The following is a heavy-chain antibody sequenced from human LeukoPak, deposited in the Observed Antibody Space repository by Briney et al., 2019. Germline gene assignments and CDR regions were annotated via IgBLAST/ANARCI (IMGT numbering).Heavy chain of an antibody. J-gene: IGHJ4*02. Sequence: PSETLSLTCTVSGGSISTYYWSWIRQPPGKGLEWIGYISYSGSTNYNPSLQSRVTITVDTSKNQFSLNLRPVTAADPAVYYCARGGYDSRVYYKSDYWGQGTLVTVSS. D-gene: IGHD3-22*01. V-gene: IGHV4-59*01. CDR3: ARGGYDSRVYYKSDY. CDR1: GGSISTYY. CDR2: ISYSGST.